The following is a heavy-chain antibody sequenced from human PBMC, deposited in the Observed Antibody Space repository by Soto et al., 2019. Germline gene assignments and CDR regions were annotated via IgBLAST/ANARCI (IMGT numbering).Heavy chain of an antibody. CDR3: ARTVGAGGYGDLVPEH. V-gene: IGHV4-4*02. Sequence: QVQLQESGPGLVKPSGTLSLTCAVSGGSISSSNWWSWVRQPPGRGLEWIGEIYHSGSTNYNPSLKSLVTLSVDKAKNQFSLKLSSVTAADTAVYYCARTVGAGGYGDLVPEHWGQGTLVTVSS. CDR2: IYHSGST. D-gene: IGHD5-12*01. CDR1: GGSISSSNW. J-gene: IGHJ4*02.